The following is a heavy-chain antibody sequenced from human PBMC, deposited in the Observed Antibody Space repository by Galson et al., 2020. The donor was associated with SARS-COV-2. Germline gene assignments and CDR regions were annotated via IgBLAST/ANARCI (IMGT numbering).Heavy chain of an antibody. CDR3: AGEGGYDSRGYYLGADFEH. D-gene: IGHD3-22*01. J-gene: IGHJ3*01. Sequence: GESLKISCKASGYSFTTNWLGWVRQMPGKGLEWMGIIYPGDSHTRYNPSFQGQVTISADKSIRTAYLQWSSLKASDTAIYYCAGEGGYDSRGYYLGADFEHWGQGTMVTVSS. CDR1: GYSFTTNW. V-gene: IGHV5-51*01. CDR2: IYPGDSHT.